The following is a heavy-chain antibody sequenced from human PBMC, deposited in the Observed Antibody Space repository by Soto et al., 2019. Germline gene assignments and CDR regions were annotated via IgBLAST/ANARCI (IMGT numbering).Heavy chain of an antibody. J-gene: IGHJ4*02. CDR1: SGSFSGYY. CDR3: ARGRLFLTPSGLAITYFDY. CDR2: ITHGGST. V-gene: IGHV4-34*01. D-gene: IGHD3-9*01. Sequence: QVQLQQWGAGLLKPSETLSLTCAVYSGSFSGYYYSWIRQPPGKGLVWIGEITHGGSTTYSPSLKSRVTMSQDMSKNHSSLKMTSVTAADTAVYYCARGRLFLTPSGLAITYFDYWGQGPLVSVSS.